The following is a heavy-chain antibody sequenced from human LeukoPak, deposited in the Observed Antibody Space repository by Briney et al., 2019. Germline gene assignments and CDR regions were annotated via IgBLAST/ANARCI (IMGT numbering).Heavy chain of an antibody. CDR3: GWPPNTFYLDY. CDR1: GYTFTGYY. V-gene: IGHV1-2*02. CDR2: INPNSGGT. J-gene: IGHJ4*02. Sequence: ASVKVSCKASGYTFTGYYIHWVRQAPGQGLEWMGWINPNSGGTNSAQKFQGRVTMTRDTSISTAYMELSRLQSDDTAVYYCGWPPNTFYLDYWGQGTLVTVSS. D-gene: IGHD2-15*01.